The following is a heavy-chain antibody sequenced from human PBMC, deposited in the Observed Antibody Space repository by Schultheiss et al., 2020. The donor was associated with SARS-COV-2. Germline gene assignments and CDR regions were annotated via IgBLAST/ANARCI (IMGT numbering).Heavy chain of an antibody. D-gene: IGHD5-18*01. V-gene: IGHV4-59*12. CDR1: GGSISSYY. CDR2: IYYSGRT. J-gene: IGHJ4*02. Sequence: SETLSLTCTVSGGSISSYYWSWIRQPPGKGLEWIGYIYYSGRTNYNPSLKSRVTISVDTSKNQFSLKLSSVTAADTAVYYCARELGYSYGYVLGYWGQGTLVTVSS. CDR3: ARELGYSYGYVLGY.